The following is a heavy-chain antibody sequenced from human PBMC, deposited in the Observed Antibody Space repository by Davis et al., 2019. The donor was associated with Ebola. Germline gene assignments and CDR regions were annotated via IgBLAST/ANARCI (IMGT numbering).Heavy chain of an antibody. Sequence: HSQTLSLTCAISGDSVSGSNGAWNWVRQSPSRGLEWLGRTYYTSKWFNDYAVSVKGRITVNADTSKNQFSLQLDSVTPEDTALYYCARGWLRRGMDVWGEGTTVTVSS. CDR1: GDSVSGSNGA. D-gene: IGHD5-18*01. J-gene: IGHJ6*04. CDR3: ARGWLRRGMDV. V-gene: IGHV6-1*01. CDR2: TYYTSKWFN.